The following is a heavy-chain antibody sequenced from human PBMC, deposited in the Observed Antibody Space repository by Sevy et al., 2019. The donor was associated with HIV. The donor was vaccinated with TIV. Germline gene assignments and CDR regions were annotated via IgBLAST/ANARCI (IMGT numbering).Heavy chain of an antibody. V-gene: IGHV1-2*02. CDR2: INPNSGDT. J-gene: IGHJ6*03. D-gene: IGHD6-13*01. CDR3: ARGVLWQHLVMDSYHLDV. Sequence: ASVKVSCKASGYTFIDDYIHWVRQAPGQGLEWMGWINPNSGDTKFPLKFQGRVTMTRDTSISTAYMELSRLKSDDTAVYHCARGVLWQHLVMDSYHLDVWGKGSTVTVSS. CDR1: GYTFIDDY.